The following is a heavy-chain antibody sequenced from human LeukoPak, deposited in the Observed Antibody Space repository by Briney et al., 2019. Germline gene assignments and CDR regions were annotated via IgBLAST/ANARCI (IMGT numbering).Heavy chain of an antibody. CDR2: ISTGGGNT. CDR1: GFTFSSYT. CDR3: AKDGGLWISAHWGDS. J-gene: IGHJ4*02. D-gene: IGHD2-2*03. V-gene: IGHV3-23*01. Sequence: GGSLRLSCTASGFTFSSYTMSWVRQAPGKGLKWVSTISTGGGNTYYADSGQGRFTVSRDDSKNTLYLQMNSLRAEDTAVYYCAKDGGLWISAHWGDSWGRGTLVTVSS.